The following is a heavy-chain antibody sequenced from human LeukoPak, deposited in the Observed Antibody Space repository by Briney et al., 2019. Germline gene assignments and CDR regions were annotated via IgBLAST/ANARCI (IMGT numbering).Heavy chain of an antibody. Sequence: ASVKVSCKASGYSFIGYYMHWVRQAPGQGLEWMGWIKSNSGGTHYAQKFQGRVTMTRDTSITTAYMELSRLTSDDTAVYYCARDQGGTIDYWGQGTLVTVSS. J-gene: IGHJ4*02. CDR2: IKSNSGGT. CDR1: GYSFIGYY. CDR3: ARDQGGTIDY. V-gene: IGHV1-2*02. D-gene: IGHD1-7*01.